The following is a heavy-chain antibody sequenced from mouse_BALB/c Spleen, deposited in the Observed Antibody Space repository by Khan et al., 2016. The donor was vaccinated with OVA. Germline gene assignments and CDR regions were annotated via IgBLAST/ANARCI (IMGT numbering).Heavy chain of an antibody. V-gene: IGHV3-2*02. J-gene: IGHJ4*01. CDR3: ARENYYRYAMDY. CDR2: ISYSGST. CDR1: GYSITSNYA. D-gene: IGHD1-1*01. Sequence: EVKLLESGPGLVKPSQSLSLTCTVTGYSITSNYAWNWIRQFPGNKLEWMGYISYSGSTNYNPSLKSRISITRDTSKNQFFLQLNSVTTEDTAIYYWARENYYRYAMDYWDQGTSIPVSS.